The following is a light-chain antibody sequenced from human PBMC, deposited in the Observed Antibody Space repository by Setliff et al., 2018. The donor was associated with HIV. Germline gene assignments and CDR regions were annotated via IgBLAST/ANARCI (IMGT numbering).Light chain of an antibody. CDR1: SSNIGSNT. CDR2: TNN. Sequence: QSVLTQPPSASGTPGQRVTISCSGSSSNIGSNTVNWYQQLPGTAPKLLICTNNQRPSGVPDRFSGSKSDTSASLAISGLQSEDEADYYCAAWDDSLNGYVFGTGTK. J-gene: IGLJ1*01. V-gene: IGLV1-44*01. CDR3: AAWDDSLNGYV.